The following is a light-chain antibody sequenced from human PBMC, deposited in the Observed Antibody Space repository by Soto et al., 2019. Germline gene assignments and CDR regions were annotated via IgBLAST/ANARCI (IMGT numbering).Light chain of an antibody. CDR2: TAS. V-gene: IGKV1-27*01. J-gene: IGKJ1*01. CDR3: QKYNGAPWT. CDR1: QDISNY. Sequence: DIQMTQSPSSLSASVGDRVTITSRASQDISNYLAWYQQKPGKVPKLLIFTASTLQSGVPSRFSGTGSGTHFTLTISSLQPEDVATYYCQKYNGAPWTFGQGTKVEIK.